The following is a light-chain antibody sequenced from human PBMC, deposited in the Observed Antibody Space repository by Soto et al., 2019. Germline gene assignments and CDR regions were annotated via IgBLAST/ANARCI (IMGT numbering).Light chain of an antibody. CDR3: QQLFSFPPT. CDR2: VAS. CDR1: QGISNY. J-gene: IGKJ5*01. V-gene: IGKV1-9*01. Sequence: DIQLTQSPSFLSASVGDRVTITCRASQGISNYLAWYQQKPGKAPNLLIYVASTLQSGVPSRFSGSGSVTEFTLTISSLHPEDLATYYCQQLFSFPPTFGQGTRLEIK.